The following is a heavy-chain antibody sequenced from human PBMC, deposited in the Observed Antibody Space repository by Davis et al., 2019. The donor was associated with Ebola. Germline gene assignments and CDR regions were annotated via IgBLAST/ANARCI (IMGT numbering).Heavy chain of an antibody. CDR2: ISSSSSYI. V-gene: IGHV3-21*01. J-gene: IGHJ4*02. D-gene: IGHD1-26*01. CDR1: GFTFSSYS. CDR3: AKDGPNWELLYYFDY. Sequence: PGGSLRLPCAASGFTFSSYSMNWVRQAPGKGLEWVSSISSSSSYIYYADSVKGRFTISRDNAKNSLYLQMNSLRAEDTAVYYCAKDGPNWELLYYFDYWGQGTLVTVSS.